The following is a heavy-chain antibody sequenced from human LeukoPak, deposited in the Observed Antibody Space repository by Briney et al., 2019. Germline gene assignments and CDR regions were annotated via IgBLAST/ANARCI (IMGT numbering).Heavy chain of an antibody. CDR1: GFSFSDHY. V-gene: IGHV3-48*01. D-gene: IGHD3-22*01. Sequence: GGSLRLSCAASGFSFSDHYMNWVHQAPGKGLEWVSYISSSSSTIYYADSVKGRFTISRDNAKNSLYLQMNSLRAEDTAVYYCARGSTYYDSSGQVPFDYWGQGTLVTVSS. CDR3: ARGSTYYDSSGQVPFDY. CDR2: ISSSSSTI. J-gene: IGHJ4*02.